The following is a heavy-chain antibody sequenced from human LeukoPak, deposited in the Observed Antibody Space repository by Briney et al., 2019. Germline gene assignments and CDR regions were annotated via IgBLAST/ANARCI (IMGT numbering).Heavy chain of an antibody. J-gene: IGHJ4*02. D-gene: IGHD6-13*01. Sequence: GGSLRLSCTASGFPFGDYVMSWVRQAPGKGLEWVGFIRIKPYGGTTEYAASVKGRFIISRDDSKTIAYLQMNSLKSEDTAVYYCTTGSATGTGSGYWGQGTLVTVSS. CDR3: TTGSATGTGSGY. CDR1: GFPFGDYV. CDR2: IRIKPYGGTT. V-gene: IGHV3-49*04.